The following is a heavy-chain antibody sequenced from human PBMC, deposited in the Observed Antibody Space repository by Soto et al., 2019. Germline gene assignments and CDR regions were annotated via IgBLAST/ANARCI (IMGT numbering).Heavy chain of an antibody. Sequence: ASVKVSCKASGYTFTSYGISWVRQAPGQGLEWMGWISAYNGNTNYAQKLQGRVTMTTDTSTSTAYVELRSLRSDDTAVYYCARIGPGSGSTTYYFDYWGQGTLVTVSS. V-gene: IGHV1-18*01. D-gene: IGHD3-10*01. CDR3: ARIGPGSGSTTYYFDY. CDR2: ISAYNGNT. CDR1: GYTFTSYG. J-gene: IGHJ4*02.